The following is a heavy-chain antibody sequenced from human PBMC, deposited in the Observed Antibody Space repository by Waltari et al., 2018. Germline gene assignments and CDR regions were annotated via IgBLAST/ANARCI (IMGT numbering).Heavy chain of an antibody. J-gene: IGHJ4*02. CDR2: IYSSGST. CDR3: AREGSGGYDILTGYYKRRGYYFDY. Sequence: QVQLQESGPGLVKPSQTLSLTCIVSGGSISSGDYYWSWIRQPPGKGLEWIGYIYSSGSTYYNPSLKSRVTISVDTSKNQFSLKLSSVTAADTAVYYCAREGSGGYDILTGYYKRRGYYFDYWGQGTLVTVSS. V-gene: IGHV4-30-4*08. CDR1: GGSISSGDYY. D-gene: IGHD3-9*01.